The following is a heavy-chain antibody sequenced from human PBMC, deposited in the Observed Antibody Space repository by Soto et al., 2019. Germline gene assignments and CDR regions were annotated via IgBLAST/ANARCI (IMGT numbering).Heavy chain of an antibody. D-gene: IGHD3-3*01. V-gene: IGHV3-30*18. CDR3: AKDQESIGVVLYYFDY. Sequence: GGSLRLSCAASGFTFSSYGMHWVRQAPGKGLEWVAVISYDGSNKYFADSVKGRFTISRDNSKNTLYLQMNSLRAEDTAVYYCAKDQESIGVVLYYFDYWGQGTLVTVSS. CDR2: ISYDGSNK. J-gene: IGHJ4*02. CDR1: GFTFSSYG.